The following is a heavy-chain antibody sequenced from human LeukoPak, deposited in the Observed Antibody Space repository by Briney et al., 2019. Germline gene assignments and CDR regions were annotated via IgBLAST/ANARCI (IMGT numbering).Heavy chain of an antibody. CDR1: GYTFTKYG. CDR2: INVYNGNT. V-gene: IGHV1-18*01. CDR3: ASADIDRWGLLTRAFDI. Sequence: ASVKVSCKASGYTFTKYGINWVRQAPGQGLEWMGWINVYNGNTNNVQKVQGRLTMTTDTATSTAHMELRSLTSDDTAVYYCASADIDRWGLLTRAFDIWGQGTMVTVSS. D-gene: IGHD2-21*02. J-gene: IGHJ3*02.